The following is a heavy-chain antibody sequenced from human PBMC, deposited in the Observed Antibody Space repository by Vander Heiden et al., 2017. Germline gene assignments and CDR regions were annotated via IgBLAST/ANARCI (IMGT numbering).Heavy chain of an antibody. Sequence: QVTLRESGPALVKPTQTLTLTCTFSGFSLSTRGMCVSWIRQPPGKALEWLALIDWDDDKYYSTSLKTRLTISKDTSKNQVVLRMTNMDPVDTATYFCTRTRSGYSVKNYYGMDVWGQGTTVTVSS. CDR1: GFSLSTRGMC. D-gene: IGHD3-3*01. CDR2: IDWDDDK. J-gene: IGHJ6*02. V-gene: IGHV2-70*01. CDR3: TRTRSGYSVKNYYGMDV.